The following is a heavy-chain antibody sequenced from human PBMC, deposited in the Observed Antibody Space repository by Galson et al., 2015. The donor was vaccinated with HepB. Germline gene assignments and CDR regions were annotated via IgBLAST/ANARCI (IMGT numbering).Heavy chain of an antibody. CDR1: YA. CDR3: AKDHNGEGWFDP. Sequence: YAMHWVRQAPGKGLEWVAFIWYDGTNNFYADSMKGRFTISRDNSENQVYLQMNSLRAEDTAVYFCAKDHNGEGWFDPWGQGALVTVSS. CDR2: IWYDGTNN. J-gene: IGHJ5*02. V-gene: IGHV3-33*06. D-gene: IGHD2-8*01.